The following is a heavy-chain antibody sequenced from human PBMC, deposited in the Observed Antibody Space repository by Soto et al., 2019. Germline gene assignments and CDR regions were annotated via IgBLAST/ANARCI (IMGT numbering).Heavy chain of an antibody. CDR3: ATSRPSGYYDSSGYYYRAFDI. CDR2: IYYSGST. J-gene: IGHJ3*02. V-gene: IGHV4-59*01. D-gene: IGHD3-22*01. CDR1: GGSISSYY. Sequence: SETLSLTCTVSGGSISSYYWSWIRQPPGRGLEWIGYIYYSGSTNYNPSLKSRVTISVDTSKNQFSLKLSSVTAADTAVYYCATSRPSGYYDSSGYYYRAFDIWGQGTMVTVSS.